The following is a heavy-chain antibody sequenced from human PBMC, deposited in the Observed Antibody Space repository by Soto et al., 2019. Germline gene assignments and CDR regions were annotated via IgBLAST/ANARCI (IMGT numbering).Heavy chain of an antibody. D-gene: IGHD3-10*01. CDR1: GGSIRSSRFD. CDR3: ARHMTLVRRVPNWFDP. V-gene: IGHV4-39*01. J-gene: IGHJ5*02. Sequence: SGSLSLACAVSGGSIRSSRFDWVWNRQPPGKGLEWIGSIYYSGSTYYNPSLKSRVTISVDTSKNQFSLKLSSVTAADTAVYYCARHMTLVRRVPNWFDPWGQGTLVTVSS. CDR2: IYYSGST.